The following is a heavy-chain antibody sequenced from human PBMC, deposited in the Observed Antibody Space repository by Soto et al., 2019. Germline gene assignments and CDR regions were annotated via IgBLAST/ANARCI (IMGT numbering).Heavy chain of an antibody. Sequence: QVQLVQSGAEEKKPGASVKVSCKASGYTFTSYAMHWVRQAPGQRLEWMGWINAGNGNTKYSQKFQGRVTITRDTSASTAYMELSSLRSEDAAVYYCARDPSYYGMDVWGQGTTVTVSS. CDR2: INAGNGNT. J-gene: IGHJ6*02. CDR1: GYTFTSYA. V-gene: IGHV1-3*05. CDR3: ARDPSYYGMDV.